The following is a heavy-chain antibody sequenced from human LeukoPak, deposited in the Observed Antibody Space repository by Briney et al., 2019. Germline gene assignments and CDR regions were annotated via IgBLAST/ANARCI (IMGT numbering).Heavy chain of an antibody. J-gene: IGHJ4*02. CDR1: GGSISTYY. D-gene: IGHD6-19*01. CDR2: NSYSGNT. V-gene: IGHV4-59*01. CDR3: ARAGSGWSFDY. Sequence: PSETLSLTCTVSGGSISTYYWTWLRQPPGKGLERIGYNSYSGNTNYNPSLRSRVSISVDMSKSKFSLKLTSVTAADTAVYYCARAGSGWSFDYWGQGTLVTVSS.